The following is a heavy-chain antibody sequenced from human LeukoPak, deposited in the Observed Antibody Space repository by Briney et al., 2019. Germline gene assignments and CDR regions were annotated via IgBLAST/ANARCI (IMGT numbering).Heavy chain of an antibody. Sequence: GGSLRLSCAASGFTFSSYAMSWVRQAPGKGLEWVSAISGSGGSTYYADSVKGRFTISRDNSKSTLYLQMNSLRAEDTAVYYCAKVYSYGDYYFDYWGQGTLVTVSS. CDR1: GFTFSSYA. V-gene: IGHV3-23*01. CDR3: AKVYSYGDYYFDY. J-gene: IGHJ4*02. CDR2: ISGSGGST. D-gene: IGHD4-17*01.